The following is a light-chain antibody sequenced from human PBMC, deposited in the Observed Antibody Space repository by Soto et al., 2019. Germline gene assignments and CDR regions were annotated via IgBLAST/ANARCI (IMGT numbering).Light chain of an antibody. Sequence: DILMTQARSSLSASVGDRVTISCRARQDISTYLAWYQQKPGKVPKLLISAAYTFQSGVPPRFSGSGSGTDFTLTISSLQPEDVATYYCQKYDNAPLTFGGGTKVEIK. V-gene: IGKV1-27*01. CDR2: AAY. J-gene: IGKJ4*01. CDR1: QDISTY. CDR3: QKYDNAPLT.